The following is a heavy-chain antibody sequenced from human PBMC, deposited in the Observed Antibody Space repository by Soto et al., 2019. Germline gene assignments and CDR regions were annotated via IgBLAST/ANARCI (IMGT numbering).Heavy chain of an antibody. CDR3: ARDGPNCGGDCYPADYYGMDV. CDR2: ISAYNGNT. J-gene: IGHJ6*02. CDR1: GYTFTSYG. V-gene: IGHV1-18*01. Sequence: QVQLVQSGAEVKKPGASVKVSCKASGYTFTSYGIIWVRQAPGQGLEWMGWISAYNGNTNYAQKLQGRVTMTTDTSTSTAYMELRSLRSGDTAVYYCARDGPNCGGDCYPADYYGMDVWGQGTTVTVSS. D-gene: IGHD2-21*02.